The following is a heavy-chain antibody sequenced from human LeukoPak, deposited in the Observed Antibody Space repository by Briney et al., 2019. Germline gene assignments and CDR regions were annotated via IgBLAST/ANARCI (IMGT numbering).Heavy chain of an antibody. Sequence: GASVKVSCKASGYTFTSYGIRWVRQAPGQGLEWMGWMSAYNGNTNYAQKLQGRVTMTTDTSTSTAYMELRSLRSDDTAVYYCAKVLYSYGSRNYYGMDVWGQGTTVTVSS. CDR2: MSAYNGNT. CDR1: GYTFTSYG. J-gene: IGHJ6*02. V-gene: IGHV1-18*01. D-gene: IGHD5-18*01. CDR3: AKVLYSYGSRNYYGMDV.